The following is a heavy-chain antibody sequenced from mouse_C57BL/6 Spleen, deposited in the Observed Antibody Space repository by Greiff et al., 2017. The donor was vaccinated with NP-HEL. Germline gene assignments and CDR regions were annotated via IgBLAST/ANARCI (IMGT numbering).Heavy chain of an antibody. CDR1: GFTFSSYA. J-gene: IGHJ2*01. D-gene: IGHD1-1*01. V-gene: IGHV5-9-1*02. Sequence: EVHLVESGAGLVKPGGSLKLSCAASGFTFSSYAMSWVRQTPEKRLEWVAYISSGGDYIYYADTVKGRFTISRDNARNTLYLQMSSLKSEDTAMYYCTSLGSTFDYWGQGTTLTVSS. CDR2: ISSGGDYI. CDR3: TSLGSTFDY.